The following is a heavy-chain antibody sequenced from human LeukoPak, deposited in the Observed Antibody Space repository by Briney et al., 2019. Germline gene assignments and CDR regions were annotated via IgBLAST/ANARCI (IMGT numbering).Heavy chain of an antibody. V-gene: IGHV3-11*04. CDR3: ARDGAPGFRYFDWLPGNWFDP. CDR1: GFTFSDYY. J-gene: IGHJ5*02. Sequence: GGSLRLSCAASGFTFSDYYMSWIRQAPGKGLEWVSYISSSGSTIYYADSVKGRFTISRDNAKNSLYLQMNSLRAEDTAVYYCARDGAPGFRYFDWLPGNWFDPWGQGTLVTVSS. CDR2: ISSSGSTI. D-gene: IGHD3-9*01.